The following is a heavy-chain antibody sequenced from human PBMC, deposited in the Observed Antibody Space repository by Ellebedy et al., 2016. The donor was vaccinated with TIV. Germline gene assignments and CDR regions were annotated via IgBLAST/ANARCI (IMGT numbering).Heavy chain of an antibody. Sequence: GESLKISCATSGFTFSNAWMNWVRQAPGKGLEWVGRIKSKTDGGTTDYAAPVKGRFTISRDDSKNTLYLQMNSLKTEDTAVYYCTTDLEVVVAAGYYYYGMDVWGQGTTVTVSS. J-gene: IGHJ6*02. CDR1: GFTFSNAW. D-gene: IGHD2-15*01. CDR2: IKSKTDGGTT. CDR3: TTDLEVVVAAGYYYYGMDV. V-gene: IGHV3-15*07.